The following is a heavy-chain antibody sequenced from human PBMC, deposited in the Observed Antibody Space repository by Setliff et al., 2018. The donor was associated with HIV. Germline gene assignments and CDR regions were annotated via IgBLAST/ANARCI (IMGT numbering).Heavy chain of an antibody. CDR3: ARVRLYNNALDY. Sequence: GGSLRLSCAASGFTFSSYASGWVRQAPGKGLEWVSAIYSGGDTYHADSVKGRVTLSRDNSKNTLYLQMNSLRPEDTAVYYCARVRLYNNALDYWGQGALVTVSS. CDR2: IYSGGDT. V-gene: IGHV3-66*02. D-gene: IGHD3-10*01. CDR1: GFTFSSYA. J-gene: IGHJ4*02.